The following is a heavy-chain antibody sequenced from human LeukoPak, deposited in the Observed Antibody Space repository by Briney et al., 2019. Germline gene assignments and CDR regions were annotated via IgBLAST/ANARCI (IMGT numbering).Heavy chain of an antibody. CDR2: ITWDSASS. V-gene: IGHV3-9*01. Sequence: GGSLRLSCAASGFMFADYAMHWVRQVPGKGLEWVSGITWDSASSGYADSVKGRFTISRDNAKNSLYLQMNSLRAEDTALYYCAKRRSSTTGSPFDYWGQGTLVAVSA. J-gene: IGHJ4*02. CDR1: GFMFADYA. CDR3: AKRRSSTTGSPFDY. D-gene: IGHD2/OR15-2a*01.